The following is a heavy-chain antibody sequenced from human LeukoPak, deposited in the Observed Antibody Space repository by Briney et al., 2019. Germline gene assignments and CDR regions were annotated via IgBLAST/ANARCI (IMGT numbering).Heavy chain of an antibody. D-gene: IGHD3-3*01. CDR2: IYHSGST. CDR1: GGSISSGGYS. Sequence: KASETLSLTCAVSGGSISSGGYSWSWIRQPPGKGLEWIGYIYHSGSTYYNPSLKSRVTISVDRSKNQFSLKLSSVTAADTAVYYCAKYDFWSGYLFGGQGTLVTVSP. J-gene: IGHJ4*02. CDR3: AKYDFWSGYLF. V-gene: IGHV4-30-2*01.